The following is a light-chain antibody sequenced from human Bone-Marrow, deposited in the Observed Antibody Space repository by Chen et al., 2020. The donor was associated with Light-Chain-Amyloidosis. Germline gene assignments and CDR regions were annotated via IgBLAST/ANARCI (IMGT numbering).Light chain of an antibody. CDR3: QVWDRSSDRPV. V-gene: IGLV3-21*02. Sequence: SYVLTQPSSVSVAPGQTATIACGGNNIGSTSVHWYQQTPGQAPLLVVYDDSDRPSGIPERLSGSDSGTTATLASSRVDAGDAADYYGQVWDRSSDRPVFGGGPKLTVL. CDR2: DDS. J-gene: IGLJ3*02. CDR1: NIGSTS.